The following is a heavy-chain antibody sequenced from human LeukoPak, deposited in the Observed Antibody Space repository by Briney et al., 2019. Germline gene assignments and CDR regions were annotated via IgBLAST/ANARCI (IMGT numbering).Heavy chain of an antibody. Sequence: GGSLRLSCAASGFTFSTYSMNWVRQVPGTGLEWVSGITGSGYSTYYADSVKGRFTISRDNSKNTLYLQMNSLRAEDTAVYYCAKDQLNRFCSGGSCSITHDYWGQGTLVTVSS. D-gene: IGHD2-15*01. J-gene: IGHJ4*02. V-gene: IGHV3-23*01. CDR2: ITGSGYST. CDR3: AKDQLNRFCSGGSCSITHDY. CDR1: GFTFSTYS.